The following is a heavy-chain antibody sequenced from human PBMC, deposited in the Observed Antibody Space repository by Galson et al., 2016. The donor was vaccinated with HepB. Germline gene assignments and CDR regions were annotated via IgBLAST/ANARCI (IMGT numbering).Heavy chain of an antibody. V-gene: IGHV3-48*02. CDR1: RFYFSDYS. J-gene: IGHJ6*02. Sequence: SLRLSCAASRFYFSDYSMNWVRQAPGKGLEWLSYISANSDSTYYADSVKGRFTISRDNAKNSLYLQMNSLRDEDTAVYYCARERAETVAQGVIRVHRIHYYYGMDVWGQGTTVTASS. CDR2: ISANSDST. D-gene: IGHD3-10*01. CDR3: ARERAETVAQGVIRVHRIHYYYGMDV.